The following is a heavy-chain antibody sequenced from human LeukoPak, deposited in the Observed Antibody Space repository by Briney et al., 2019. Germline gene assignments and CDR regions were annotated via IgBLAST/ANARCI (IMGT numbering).Heavy chain of an antibody. J-gene: IGHJ4*02. CDR1: GYTFTTYW. V-gene: IGHV5-51*01. CDR2: MYPGDSDT. Sequence: GESLKISCKGSGYTFTTYWIGWVRQMPGKGLEWMGTMYPGDSDTRYSPSSQGQVTISADKSISTAYLQWSSLKASDTAMYYCARRFCSSTNCYLDYWGQGTLVTVSS. CDR3: ARRFCSSTNCYLDY. D-gene: IGHD2-2*01.